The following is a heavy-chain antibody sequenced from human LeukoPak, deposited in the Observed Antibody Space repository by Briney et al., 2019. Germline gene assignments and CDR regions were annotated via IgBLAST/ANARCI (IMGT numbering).Heavy chain of an antibody. D-gene: IGHD3-22*01. CDR3: AKNPGIRGYYYVEGTEYFQH. V-gene: IGHV3-23*01. J-gene: IGHJ1*01. Sequence: GGSLRLSCAASGFTFSSYAMSWVRQAPGKGLECVSVISGSGANTYYADSVKGRFTLSRDNSQNTVSLQMNSLRAEDTAVYYCAKNPGIRGYYYVEGTEYFQHWGQGALVTVSS. CDR2: ISGSGANT. CDR1: GFTFSSYA.